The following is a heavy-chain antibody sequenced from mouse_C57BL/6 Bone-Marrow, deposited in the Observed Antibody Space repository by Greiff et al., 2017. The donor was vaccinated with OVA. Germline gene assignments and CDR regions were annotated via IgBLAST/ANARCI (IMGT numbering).Heavy chain of an antibody. J-gene: IGHJ1*03. D-gene: IGHD1-1*01. Sequence: VHLVESGPELVKPGASVKLSCKASGYTFTSYDINWVKQRPGQGLEWIGWIYPRDGSTKYNEKFKGKATLTVDTSSSTAYMQLSSLTSEDSAVYYCAREHYYGSSYCYWYFDVWGTGTTVTVSS. CDR3: AREHYYGSSYCYWYFDV. CDR1: GYTFTSYD. V-gene: IGHV1-85*01. CDR2: IYPRDGST.